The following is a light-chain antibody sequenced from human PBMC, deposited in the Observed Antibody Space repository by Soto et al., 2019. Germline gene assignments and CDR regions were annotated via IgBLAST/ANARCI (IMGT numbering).Light chain of an antibody. CDR3: QQYNSYWT. CDR2: KAS. Sequence: DIQMTQSPSTLSASVGDRVTITCRASQSISNWLAWYQQQPGKAPKLLIYKASSLESGVPSRFSGSGSGTEFTLTISGLQPDDFATYYCQQYNSYWTFGLGTKVEIK. J-gene: IGKJ1*01. CDR1: QSISNW. V-gene: IGKV1-5*03.